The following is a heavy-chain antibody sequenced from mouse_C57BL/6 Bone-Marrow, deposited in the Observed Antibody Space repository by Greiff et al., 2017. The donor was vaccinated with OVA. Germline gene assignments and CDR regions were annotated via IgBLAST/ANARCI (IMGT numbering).Heavy chain of an antibody. CDR1: GYTFTSYW. V-gene: IGHV1-55*01. CDR2: IYPGSGST. Sequence: VQLQQPGAELVKPGASVKMSCKASGYTFTSYWITWVKQRPGQGLEWIGDIYPGSGSTNYNEKFKSKATLTVDTSSSTAYMQLSSLTSEDSAVYYCASRNWDLGDGRHWYFDVWGTGTTVTVSS. CDR3: ASRNWDLGDGRHWYFDV. J-gene: IGHJ1*03. D-gene: IGHD4-1*01.